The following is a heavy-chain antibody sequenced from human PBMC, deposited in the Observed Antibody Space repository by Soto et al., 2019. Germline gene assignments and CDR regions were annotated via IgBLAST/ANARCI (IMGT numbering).Heavy chain of an antibody. CDR2: ISAYNGNT. V-gene: IGHV1-18*01. Sequence: ASVKVSCKASGYTFTSYGISWVRQAPGQGLEWMGWISAYNGNTNYAQKLQGRVTTTTDTSTSTAYMELRSLRSDDTAVYYCARGPIYCSGGSCYGPIDYWGQGTLVTVPQ. D-gene: IGHD2-15*01. CDR1: GYTFTSYG. J-gene: IGHJ4*02. CDR3: ARGPIYCSGGSCYGPIDY.